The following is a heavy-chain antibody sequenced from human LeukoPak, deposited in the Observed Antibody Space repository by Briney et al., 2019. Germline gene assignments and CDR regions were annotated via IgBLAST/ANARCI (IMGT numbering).Heavy chain of an antibody. CDR1: GFTFNNYV. CDR3: ARVASGYYYSSPDGMDV. Sequence: AGGSLRLSCAASGFTFNNYVMNWVRQAPGKGLEWVSAITDSSTSTYYADSVKGRFTFSRDNSKNTLYLQMNSLRAEDTAIYYCARVASGYYYSSPDGMDVWGHGTTVTVSS. CDR2: ITDSSTST. J-gene: IGHJ6*02. V-gene: IGHV3-23*01. D-gene: IGHD3-22*01.